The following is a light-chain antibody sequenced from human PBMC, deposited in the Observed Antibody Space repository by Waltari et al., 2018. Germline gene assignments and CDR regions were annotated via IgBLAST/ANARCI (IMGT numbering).Light chain of an antibody. V-gene: IGKV1-5*03. CDR2: RAS. J-gene: IGKJ2*03. CDR1: QGIGDW. CDR3: QYYYLYSRG. Sequence: DIQMTQSPSTLSASVGDRVTITCPASQGIGDWMAWYQQEPGKAPKLLIYRASTLQSGFPSRFSGSGSGTEFTLTISSLQPDDFGSYYCQYYYLYSRGFGQGTKVEIK.